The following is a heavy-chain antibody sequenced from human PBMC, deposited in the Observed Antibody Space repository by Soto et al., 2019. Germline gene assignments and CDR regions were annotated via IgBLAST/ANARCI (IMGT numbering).Heavy chain of an antibody. D-gene: IGHD6-19*01. CDR3: AKGTVAGTYYYYAVDV. CDR1: GFIFSSRT. J-gene: IGHJ6*04. V-gene: IGHV3-30-3*01. CDR2: VSFDGDKQ. Sequence: QVRLVESGGGVVQPGGSLRLSCAVSGFIFSSRTMHWVRQAPGKGLEWVALVSFDGDKQYYAHSVRGRFTISRDFSKNTLYLQMDSLRTDDTAVYICAKGTVAGTYYYYAVDVWGNGTTVTVSS.